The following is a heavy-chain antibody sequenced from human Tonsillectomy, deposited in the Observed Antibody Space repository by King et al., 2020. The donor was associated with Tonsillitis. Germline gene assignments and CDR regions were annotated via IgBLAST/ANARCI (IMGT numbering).Heavy chain of an antibody. Sequence: VQLVESGGGLVQPGGSLRLSCAASGFTFSNYDMGWVRQAPGKGLEWVSAISGSGGNTYYADSVQGRYTISRDNSKNTLYVQMNSLRAEDTAVYYFVKHLSADIRYFACSPYDYWGQGTLVTVSS. D-gene: IGHD3-9*01. CDR3: VKHLSADIRYFACSPYDY. V-gene: IGHV3-23*04. CDR2: ISGSGGNT. J-gene: IGHJ4*02. CDR1: GFTFSNYD.